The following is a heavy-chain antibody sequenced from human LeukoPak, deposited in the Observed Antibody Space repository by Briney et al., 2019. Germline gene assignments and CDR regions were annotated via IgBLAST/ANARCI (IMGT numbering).Heavy chain of an antibody. V-gene: IGHV4-34*01. Sequence: SETLSLTCAVYGGSFSGYYWSWIRQPPGKGLEWIGEINHSGSTNYNSSLKSRVTISVDTSKNQFSLKPSSVTAADTAVYYCAGTETSGYCSGGSCYPHPRGGPYYFDYWGQGTLVTVSS. J-gene: IGHJ4*02. CDR1: GGSFSGYY. D-gene: IGHD2-15*01. CDR2: INHSGST. CDR3: AGTETSGYCSGGSCYPHPRGGPYYFDY.